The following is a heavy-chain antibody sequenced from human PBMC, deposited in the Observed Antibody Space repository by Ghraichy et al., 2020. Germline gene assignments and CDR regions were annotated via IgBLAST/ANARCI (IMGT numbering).Heavy chain of an antibody. J-gene: IGHJ4*02. CDR2: TYYRSKWYN. D-gene: IGHD1-26*01. V-gene: IGHV6-1*01. Sequence: SQTLSLTCAISGDSVSSNLVAWNWIRQSPSRGLEWLGRTYYRSKWYNEYALSVKSRITFIPDTSKNQISLQLNSVTPDDTAVYYCARGGNVVGGFDYWGQGTLVTVSS. CDR1: GDSVSSNLVA. CDR3: ARGGNVVGGFDY.